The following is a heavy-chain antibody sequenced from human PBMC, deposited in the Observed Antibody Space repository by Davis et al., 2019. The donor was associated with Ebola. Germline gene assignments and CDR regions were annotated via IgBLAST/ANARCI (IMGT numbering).Heavy chain of an antibody. CDR3: ARVRNNDLYHGRYYFDF. CDR1: GGSISTGGYY. D-gene: IGHD1-14*01. Sequence: SETLSLTCTVSGGSISTGGYYWSWIRQHPGKGLEWIGYIYYRGSTYYNPSLKSRVIISVDTSNNQFSLTLSSVTAADTAVYYCARVRNNDLYHGRYYFDFWGQGTLVSVSS. V-gene: IGHV4-31*03. CDR2: IYYRGST. J-gene: IGHJ4*02.